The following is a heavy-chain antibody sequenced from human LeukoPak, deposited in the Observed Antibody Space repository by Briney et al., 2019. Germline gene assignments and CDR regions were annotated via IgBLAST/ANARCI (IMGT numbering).Heavy chain of an antibody. V-gene: IGHV1-8*03. CDR2: MNPNSGNT. Sequence: ASVKVSCKASGYTFTSYDINWVRQATGQGLEWMGWMNPNSGNTGYAQKFQGRVTITRNTSISTAYMELSSLRSEDTAVYYCARPGGSSWYNWFDPWGQGTLVTVSS. CDR3: ARPGGSSWYNWFDP. J-gene: IGHJ5*02. D-gene: IGHD6-13*01. CDR1: GYTFTSYD.